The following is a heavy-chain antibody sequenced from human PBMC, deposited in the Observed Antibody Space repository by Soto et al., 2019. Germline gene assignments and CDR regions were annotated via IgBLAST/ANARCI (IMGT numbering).Heavy chain of an antibody. CDR1: GYTFTSNY. CDR3: ARDHSIASSGAWWLDP. V-gene: IGHV1-46*01. D-gene: IGHD6-13*01. J-gene: IGHJ5*02. CDR2: INPGGGNT. Sequence: ASVKVSCKASGYTFTSNYIHWVRRAPGQGLEWMGTINPGGGNTNYAQKFQGRVTMTRDTSTSTVYMDLRSLTSEDTAVYYCARDHSIASSGAWWLDPRGQGTLVTVSS.